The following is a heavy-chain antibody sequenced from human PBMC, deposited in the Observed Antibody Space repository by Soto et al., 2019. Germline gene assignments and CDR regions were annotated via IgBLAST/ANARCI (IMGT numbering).Heavy chain of an antibody. V-gene: IGHV3-74*01. CDR3: ATYDIAVAGYSS. CDR1: GFTFSSYW. D-gene: IGHD6-19*01. J-gene: IGHJ5*02. CDR2: INSDGSST. Sequence: GESLKISCAASGFTFSSYWMHWVRQAPGKGLVWVSRINSDGSSTSYADSVKGRFTISRDNAKNTLYLQMNSLRAEDTAVYYCATYDIAVAGYSSWGQGTLVTVSS.